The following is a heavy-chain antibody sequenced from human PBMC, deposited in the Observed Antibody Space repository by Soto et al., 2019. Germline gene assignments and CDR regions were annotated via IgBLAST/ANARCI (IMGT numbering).Heavy chain of an antibody. CDR2: INAGNGNT. V-gene: IGHV1-3*01. D-gene: IGHD3-3*01. Sequence: GASVKVSCKASGYTFTSYAMHWARQAPGQRLEWMGWINAGNGNTKYSQKFQGRVTITRDTSASTAYMELSSLRSEDTAVYYCARSGQLLYYDFWRAHSDDYSGMDVWGQGTTVTVSS. CDR3: ARSGQLLYYDFWRAHSDDYSGMDV. CDR1: GYTFTSYA. J-gene: IGHJ6*02.